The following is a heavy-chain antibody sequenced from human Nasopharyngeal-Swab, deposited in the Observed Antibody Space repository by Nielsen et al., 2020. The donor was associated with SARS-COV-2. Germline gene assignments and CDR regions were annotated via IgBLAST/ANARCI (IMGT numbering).Heavy chain of an antibody. D-gene: IGHD6-13*01. CDR1: GFTFSSYA. CDR3: ARVDSSSWYGVDY. V-gene: IGHV3-30-3*01. CDR2: ISYDGSNK. Sequence: GESLKISCAASGFTFSSYAMHWVRQAPGKGPEWVAVISYDGSNKYYADSVKGRFTISRDNSKNTLYLQMNSLRAEDTAVYYCARVDSSSWYGVDYWGQGTPVTVSS. J-gene: IGHJ4*02.